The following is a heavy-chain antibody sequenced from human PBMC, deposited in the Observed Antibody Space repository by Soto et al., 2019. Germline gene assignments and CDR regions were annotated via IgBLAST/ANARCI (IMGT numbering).Heavy chain of an antibody. Sequence: SETLSLTCTVSGGSISSSSYYWGWIRQPPGKGLEWIGSIYYSGSTYYNPSLKSRVTISVDTSKNQFSLKLSSVTAADTAVYYCAREDRATTDAFDIWGQGTMVTVSS. D-gene: IGHD5-12*01. CDR3: AREDRATTDAFDI. V-gene: IGHV4-39*07. CDR2: IYYSGST. CDR1: GGSISSSSYY. J-gene: IGHJ3*02.